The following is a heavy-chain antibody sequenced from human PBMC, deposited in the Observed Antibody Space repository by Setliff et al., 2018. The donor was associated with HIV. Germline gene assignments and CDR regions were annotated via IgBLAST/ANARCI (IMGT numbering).Heavy chain of an antibody. Sequence: GESLKISCTVSGFTFISSTMNWVRQAPGKGLEWVASISSSGSYIHHADSLKGRFTISRDNAKNSQYLLMSDLRAEDTAVYYCAAVFTGEPGRSLDYWGQGTLVTVSS. CDR1: GFTFISST. V-gene: IGHV3-21*01. J-gene: IGHJ4*02. D-gene: IGHD1-26*01. CDR3: AAVFTGEPGRSLDY. CDR2: ISSSGSYI.